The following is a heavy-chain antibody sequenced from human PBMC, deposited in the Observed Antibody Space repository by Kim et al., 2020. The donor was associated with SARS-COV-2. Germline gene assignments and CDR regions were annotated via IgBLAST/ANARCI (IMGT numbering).Heavy chain of an antibody. Sequence: SETLSLTCTVSGGSISSYYWSWIRQPPGKGLEWIGYIYYSGSTNYNPSLKSRVTISVDTSKNQFSLKLSSVTAAYTAVYYCARAKTSPWFDPWGQGTLVT. V-gene: IGHV4-59*13. CDR3: ARAKTSPWFDP. CDR2: IYYSGST. CDR1: GGSISSYY. J-gene: IGHJ5*02.